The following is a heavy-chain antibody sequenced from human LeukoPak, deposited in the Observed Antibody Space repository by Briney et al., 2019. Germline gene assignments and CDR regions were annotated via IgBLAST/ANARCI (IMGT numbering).Heavy chain of an antibody. CDR3: ATQGRSGYDFGSCYFDY. J-gene: IGHJ4*02. CDR1: GYTFTSYG. V-gene: IGHV1-18*01. D-gene: IGHD5-12*01. Sequence: ASVKVSCKASGYTFTSYGISWVRQAPGQGLEWMGWISAYNGNTNYAQKLQGRVTMTTDTSTSTAYMELRSLRSDDTAVYYCATQGRSGYDFGSCYFDYRGQGALVTVSS. CDR2: ISAYNGNT.